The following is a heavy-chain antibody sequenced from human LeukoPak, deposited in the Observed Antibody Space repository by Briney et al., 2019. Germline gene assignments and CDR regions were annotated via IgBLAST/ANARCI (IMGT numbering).Heavy chain of an antibody. CDR3: ARGIEGSWDPYFDY. V-gene: IGHV4-30-2*01. Sequence: PSETLSLTCTVSGGSISSGGYYWSWIRQPPGKGLEWIGYIYHSGSTYYNPSLKSRVTISVDRSKNQFSLKLSSVTATDTAVYYCARGIEGSWDPYFDYWGQGTLVTVSS. J-gene: IGHJ4*02. D-gene: IGHD1-26*01. CDR1: GGSISSGGYY. CDR2: IYHSGST.